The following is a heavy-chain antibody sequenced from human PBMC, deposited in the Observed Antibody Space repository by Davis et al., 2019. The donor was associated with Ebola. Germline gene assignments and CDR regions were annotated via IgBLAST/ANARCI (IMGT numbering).Heavy chain of an antibody. CDR3: ARQGKMATISYYGMDV. CDR2: INPNSGGT. V-gene: IGHV1-2*04. D-gene: IGHD5-24*01. CDR1: GYTFTGYY. Sequence: ASVKVSCKASGYTFTGYYIHWVRQAPGQGLEWMGWINPNSGGTNYAQKFQGWVTMTRDTSISTAYMELSRLRSDDTAVYYCARQGKMATISYYGMDVWGQGTTVTVSS. J-gene: IGHJ6*02.